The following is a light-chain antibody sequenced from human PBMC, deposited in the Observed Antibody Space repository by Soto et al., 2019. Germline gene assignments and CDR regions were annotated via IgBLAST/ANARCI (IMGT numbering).Light chain of an antibody. CDR2: DDT. CDR1: SSDVGSYKL. Sequence: QTVVTQPASVSGSPGQSITISCTGTSSDVGSYKLVSWYQQRPGKAPKLMIYDDTERPSGVSSRFSGSKSGNTASLTISGLQAEDEADYYCCSYAGRSTWVFGGGTKLTVL. J-gene: IGLJ3*02. V-gene: IGLV2-23*01. CDR3: CSYAGRSTWV.